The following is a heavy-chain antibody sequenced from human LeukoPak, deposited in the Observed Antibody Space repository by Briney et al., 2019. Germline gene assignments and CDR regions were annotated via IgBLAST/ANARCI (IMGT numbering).Heavy chain of an antibody. D-gene: IGHD5-18*01. Sequence: GGSLRLSFAASGFTFSSYSINWVRQAPGKGQEWVSDSSSSSSTIYYADSVKGRFTISRDNAKNSLYLQMNSLRAEDTAVYYCARDLRGYSYGRSPFDYWGQGTLVTVSS. CDR3: ARDLRGYSYGRSPFDY. J-gene: IGHJ4*02. CDR2: SSSSSSTI. CDR1: GFTFSSYS. V-gene: IGHV3-48*01.